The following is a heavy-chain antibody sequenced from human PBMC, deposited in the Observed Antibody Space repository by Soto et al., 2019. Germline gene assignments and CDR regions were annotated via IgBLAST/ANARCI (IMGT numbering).Heavy chain of an antibody. V-gene: IGHV3-7*01. D-gene: IGHD3-22*01. CDR3: ARDYEFSFDI. CDR2: IKPDGSEK. CDR1: AFTLSSYW. Sequence: VQLVESGGGLVQPGGSLRLSCEASAFTLSSYWMSWVRQAPGKGLEWVANIKPDGSEKYYVDSVKGRFTISRDNTKNSLYLQMSTLRPEDTAIYYCARDYEFSFDIWGQGTLVTVSS. J-gene: IGHJ3*02.